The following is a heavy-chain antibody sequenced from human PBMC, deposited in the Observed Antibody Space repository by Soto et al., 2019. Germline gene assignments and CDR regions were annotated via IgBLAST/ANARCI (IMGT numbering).Heavy chain of an antibody. Sequence: QVQLVESGGGVVQPGRSLRLSCAASGFTFSSYGMHWVRQAPGKGLEWVAVISYDGSNKYYADSVKGRFTISRDNSKNTLYLQMNSLRAEDTAVYYCAKDRGSSGWAVLSYFDYWGQGTLVTVSS. CDR3: AKDRGSSGWAVLSYFDY. V-gene: IGHV3-30*18. CDR2: ISYDGSNK. CDR1: GFTFSSYG. D-gene: IGHD6-19*01. J-gene: IGHJ4*02.